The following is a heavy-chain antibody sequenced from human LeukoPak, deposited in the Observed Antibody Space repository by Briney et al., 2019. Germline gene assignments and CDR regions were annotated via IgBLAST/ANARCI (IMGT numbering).Heavy chain of an antibody. V-gene: IGHV1-3*01. CDR3: AREVHYDSSGPSGYYFDY. Sequence: ASVKVSCKASGYTFSSHTMHWVRQAPGQRLEWMGWINAGNGNTKYSQKFQGRVTITRDTSASTAYMELRSLRSEDTAVYYCAREVHYDSSGPSGYYFDYWGQGTLVTVSS. J-gene: IGHJ4*02. CDR1: GYTFSSHT. CDR2: INAGNGNT. D-gene: IGHD3-22*01.